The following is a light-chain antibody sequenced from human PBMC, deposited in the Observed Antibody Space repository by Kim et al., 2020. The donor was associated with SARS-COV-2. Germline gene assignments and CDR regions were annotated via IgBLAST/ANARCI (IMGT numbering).Light chain of an antibody. CDR2: DAS. CDR1: HDISNY. V-gene: IGKV1-33*01. Sequence: DIQMTQSPSSLSASVGDRVTITCQASHDISNYLNWYQQKPGKAPKLLIYDASNLETGVPSRFSGSGSGTDFTFTISSLQPEDIATYYCLQYDNLPYTFGQGTKLEI. CDR3: LQYDNLPYT. J-gene: IGKJ2*01.